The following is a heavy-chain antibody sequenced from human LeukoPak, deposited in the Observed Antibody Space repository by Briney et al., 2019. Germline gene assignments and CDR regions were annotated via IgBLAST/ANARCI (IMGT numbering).Heavy chain of an antibody. CDR3: AKARGFAEFDY. J-gene: IGHJ4*02. Sequence: PGGSLRLSCAASGFTFSGHGMRWVRQAPGKGLEWVAAGSGSGDTTYYADSVKGRFTISRDNSKNTLYLQMNSLRAEDTALYFCAKARGFAEFDYWGQGTLVTVSS. V-gene: IGHV3-23*01. CDR1: GFTFSGHG. D-gene: IGHD3-10*01. CDR2: GSGSGDTT.